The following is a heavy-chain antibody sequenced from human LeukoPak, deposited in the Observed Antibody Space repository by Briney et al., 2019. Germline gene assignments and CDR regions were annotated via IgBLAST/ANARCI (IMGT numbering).Heavy chain of an antibody. Sequence: PSETLSLTCTVSGGSISSYYWSWIRQPPGKGLEWIGYIYYSGSTNYNPSLKSRVTISVDTSKNQFSLKLSSVTAADTAVYYCARVDDYGEGFDIWGQGTMVTVSS. J-gene: IGHJ3*02. CDR1: GGSISSYY. CDR2: IYYSGST. CDR3: ARVDDYGEGFDI. D-gene: IGHD4-17*01. V-gene: IGHV4-59*01.